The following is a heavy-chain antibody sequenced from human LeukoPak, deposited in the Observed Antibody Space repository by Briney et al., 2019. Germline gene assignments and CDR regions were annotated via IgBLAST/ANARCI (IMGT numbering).Heavy chain of an antibody. D-gene: IGHD2-2*02. CDR2: ISASGST. V-gene: IGHV4-4*07. CDR3: ARGRYKYSMDV. J-gene: IGHJ6*02. CDR1: GGSISSSC. Sequence: PSETLSLTCTVSGGSISSSCWSWIRQPGGKGLEWIGRISASGSTNYNPSLKSRVTISLDTSKTQFSLKLSSVTAADTVVYHCARGRYKYSMDVWGQGTTVTVSS.